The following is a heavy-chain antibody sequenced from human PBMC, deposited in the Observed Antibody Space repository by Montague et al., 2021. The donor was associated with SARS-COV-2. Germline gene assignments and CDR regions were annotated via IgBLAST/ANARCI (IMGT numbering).Heavy chain of an antibody. D-gene: IGHD3-3*01. J-gene: IGHJ5*02. V-gene: IGHV3-21*01. CDR1: GFTFSSYS. Sequence: SLRLSCAASGFTFSSYSMNWVRQAPGKGLEWVSSISSSSSYIYYADSVKGRFTISRDNAKNPLYLQMNSLRAEDTAAYYCARDRWPYDFWSGYYLRGVFDPWGQGTLVTVSS. CDR2: ISSSSSYI. CDR3: ARDRWPYDFWSGYYLRGVFDP.